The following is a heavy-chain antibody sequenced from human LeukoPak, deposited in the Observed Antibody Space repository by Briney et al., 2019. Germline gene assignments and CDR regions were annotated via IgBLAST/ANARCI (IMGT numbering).Heavy chain of an antibody. CDR3: GGGASSTSPYYYYYMDV. D-gene: IGHD2-2*01. CDR1: GGSISSGGYY. Sequence: SETLSLTCTVSGGSISSGGYYWSWIRQHPGKGLEWIGYIYYSGSTYYNPSLKSRVTISVDTSKNQFSLKLSSVTAADTAVYYCGGGASSTSPYYYYYMDVWGKGTTVTVSS. J-gene: IGHJ6*03. V-gene: IGHV4-31*03. CDR2: IYYSGST.